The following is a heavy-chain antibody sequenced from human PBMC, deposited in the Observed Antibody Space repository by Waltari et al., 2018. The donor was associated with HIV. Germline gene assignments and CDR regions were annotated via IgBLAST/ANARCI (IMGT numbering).Heavy chain of an antibody. V-gene: IGHV3-49*04. Sequence: EVQLVESGGGLVQPGRSLRLSCTASGFTFGDYTLNWVRPAPGKGLEWVGFIRSKAYGGTTEYAASVKGRFTISRDDSKSVAYLRMNRLKTDDTAVYYCTKGPPLRYYFDYWGQGTLVTVSS. D-gene: IGHD3-16*01. J-gene: IGHJ4*02. CDR3: TKGPPLRYYFDY. CDR2: IRSKAYGGTT. CDR1: GFTFGDYT.